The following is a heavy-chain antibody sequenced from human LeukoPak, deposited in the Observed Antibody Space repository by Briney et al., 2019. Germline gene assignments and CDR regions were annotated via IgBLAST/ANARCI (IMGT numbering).Heavy chain of an antibody. CDR1: GYTFTSYG. D-gene: IGHD3-10*01. Sequence: ASVKVSCKASGYTFTSYGISWVRQAPGQGLEWMGWISAYNGNTNYAQKLQGRVTITADESTSTAYMELSSLRSEDTAVYYCARDFFYGQNNHWGQGTLVTVSS. V-gene: IGHV1-18*01. J-gene: IGHJ5*02. CDR3: ARDFFYGQNNH. CDR2: ISAYNGNT.